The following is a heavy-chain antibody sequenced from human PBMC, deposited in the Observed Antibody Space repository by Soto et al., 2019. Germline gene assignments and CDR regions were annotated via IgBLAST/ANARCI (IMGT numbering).Heavy chain of an antibody. CDR3: ARDEGEGYCSGGSCYSYYYGMAV. CDR1: GFTFSSYW. J-gene: IGHJ6*02. D-gene: IGHD2-15*01. CDR2: IKQDGSEK. V-gene: IGHV3-7*03. Sequence: EVQLVESGGGLVQPGGSLRLSCAASGFTFSSYWMSWVRQAPGKGLEWVANIKQDGSEKYYVDSVKGRFTISRDNAKNSLYLQMNSLRAEDTAVYYCARDEGEGYCSGGSCYSYYYGMAVWGQGTTVTVSS.